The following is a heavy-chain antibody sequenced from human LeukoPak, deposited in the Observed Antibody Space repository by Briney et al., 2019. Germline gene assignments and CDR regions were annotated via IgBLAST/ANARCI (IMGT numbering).Heavy chain of an antibody. CDR3: AKGADGDFDY. J-gene: IGHJ4*02. CDR1: GFTFNTYA. V-gene: IGHV3-23*01. Sequence: QTGGSLRLSCAASGFTFNTYAMSWVRQAPGKGLEWVSSNSGSGGSTYSVEGRFTISRDNSKNTLYLQMNSLRAEDTAVYYCAKGADGDFDYWGQGTLVTVSS. D-gene: IGHD2-8*01. CDR2: NSGSGGST.